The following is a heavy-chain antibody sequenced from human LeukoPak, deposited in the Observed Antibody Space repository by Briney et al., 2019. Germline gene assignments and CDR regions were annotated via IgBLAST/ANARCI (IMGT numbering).Heavy chain of an antibody. D-gene: IGHD6-13*01. J-gene: IGHJ6*03. CDR1: GGSISSGDYY. V-gene: IGHV4-61*08. Sequence: SETLSLTCSVSGGSISSGDYYLNWIRQIPGKGLEWIGYIYYSGSTNYNPSLKSRVTISVDTSKNQFSLKLSSVTAADTAVYYCARRGGGAAALYYYYYMDVWGKGTTVTVSS. CDR2: IYYSGST. CDR3: ARRGGGAAALYYYYYMDV.